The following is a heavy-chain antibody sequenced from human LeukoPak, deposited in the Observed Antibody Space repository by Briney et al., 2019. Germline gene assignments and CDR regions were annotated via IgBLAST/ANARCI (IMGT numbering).Heavy chain of an antibody. D-gene: IGHD3-10*01. CDR2: IKSKTDGGTT. CDR3: TTLDYYGSGSYLDY. Sequence: PGGSLRLSCAASGFTFSSYAMSWVRQAPGKGLEWVGRIKSKTDGGTTDYAAPVKGRFTISRDDSKNTLYLQMNSLKTEDTAVYYCTTLDYYGSGSYLDYWGQGTLVTVSS. CDR1: GFTFSSYA. J-gene: IGHJ4*02. V-gene: IGHV3-15*01.